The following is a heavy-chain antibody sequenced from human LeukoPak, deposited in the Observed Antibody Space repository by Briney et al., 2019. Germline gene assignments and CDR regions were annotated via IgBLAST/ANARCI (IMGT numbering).Heavy chain of an antibody. D-gene: IGHD6-13*01. V-gene: IGHV5-51*01. Sequence: GESLKISCKGSGYSFTSYWIGWGRQMPGERLGWVGVIYPGDSDTRYSPSFQGQVTISADKSISTAYLQWSSLKASDTAMYYCARQVTGIAAAGTPGGDYYYYYMDVWGKGTTVTVSS. CDR3: ARQVTGIAAAGTPGGDYYYYYMDV. CDR2: IYPGDSDT. J-gene: IGHJ6*03. CDR1: GYSFTSYW.